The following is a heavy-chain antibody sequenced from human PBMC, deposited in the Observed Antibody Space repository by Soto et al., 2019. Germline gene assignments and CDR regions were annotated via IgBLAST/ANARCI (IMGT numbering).Heavy chain of an antibody. J-gene: IGHJ5*02. CDR3: ARHRHPRGTVGATSPLDP. CDR2: HYSGGST. D-gene: IGHD1-26*01. CDR1: GFSVSSNY. Sequence: GGSLRLSCAIPGFSVSSNYLSWVRQAPGKGLEWVSVHYSGGSTYYADSVQGRFTISRDKSNNTLYLQMRRVRAEDTAVYFCARHRHPRGTVGATSPLDPWGQGTQVTVSS. V-gene: IGHV3-53*01.